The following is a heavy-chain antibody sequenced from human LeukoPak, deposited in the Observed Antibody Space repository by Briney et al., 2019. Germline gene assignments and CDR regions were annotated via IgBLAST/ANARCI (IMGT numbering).Heavy chain of an antibody. J-gene: IGHJ4*02. CDR3: ARSRRVAYCGGDCYRGTFDY. Sequence: SETLSLTCTVSGGSISSYYWSWIRQPPGKGLEWIGYIYYSGSTNYNPSLKSRVTISVDTSKNQFSLKLSSVTAADTAVYYCARSRRVAYCGGDCYRGTFDYWGQGTLVTVSS. CDR1: GGSISSYY. V-gene: IGHV4-59*01. CDR2: IYYSGST. D-gene: IGHD2-21*02.